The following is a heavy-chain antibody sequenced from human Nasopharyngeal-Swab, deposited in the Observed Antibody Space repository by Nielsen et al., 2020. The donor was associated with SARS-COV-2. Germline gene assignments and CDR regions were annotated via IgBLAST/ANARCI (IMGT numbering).Heavy chain of an antibody. J-gene: IGHJ3*02. Sequence: VRQAPGKGLEGLSSITGSGGTTYYTDSVKRRFTISRDNSRNTLYLQMNSLRTDDTTIYYCAGGINGYSYAFDIWGQGTMVTVSS. D-gene: IGHD2-8*01. CDR3: AGGINGYSYAFDI. V-gene: IGHV3-23*01. CDR2: ITGSGGTT.